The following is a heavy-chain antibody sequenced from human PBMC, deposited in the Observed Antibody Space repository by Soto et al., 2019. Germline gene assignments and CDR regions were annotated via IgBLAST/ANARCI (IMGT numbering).Heavy chain of an antibody. D-gene: IGHD6-13*01. CDR2: IYWNDDK. CDR1: GFSLSTSGVG. Sequence: QITLKESGPTLVKPTQTLTLTCTFSGFSLSTSGVGVGWIRQPPGKALEWLALIYWNDDKRYSPSLKSRLTITKDTSKNQVVLTMTNMDPVDTATYYCAHRRNAQQLAPDNWFDPWGQGTLVTVSS. CDR3: AHRRNAQQLAPDNWFDP. J-gene: IGHJ5*02. V-gene: IGHV2-5*01.